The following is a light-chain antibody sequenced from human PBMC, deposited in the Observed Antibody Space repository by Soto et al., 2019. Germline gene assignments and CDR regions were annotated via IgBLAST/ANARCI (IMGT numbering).Light chain of an antibody. J-gene: IGKJ1*01. CDR1: QYISTY. CDR2: VAS. Sequence: DIQMTQSPSSLSATVGASLTITCRASQYISTYLNWYQQKPGKAPKLLIYVASNLQSGVPSGFSLSGSGIDFTLTISSMQPEYIATDYCQESYSTSFGRGTKVDI. CDR3: QESYSTS. V-gene: IGKV1-39*01.